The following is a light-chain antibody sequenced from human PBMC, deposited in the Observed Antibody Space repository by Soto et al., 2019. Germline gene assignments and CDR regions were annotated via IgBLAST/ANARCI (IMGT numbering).Light chain of an antibody. V-gene: IGKV1-27*01. CDR2: AAS. CDR3: QKYNSAPFT. CDR1: QGITNS. Sequence: DIQMTQSPSSLSASVGDRVTITCRASQGITNSLAWYQQKPGKVPKLLINAASTLQSGVPSRFSGSGSGTDFTLTIRSLPPEDVANYYCQKYNSAPFTFGPGTKVDIK. J-gene: IGKJ3*01.